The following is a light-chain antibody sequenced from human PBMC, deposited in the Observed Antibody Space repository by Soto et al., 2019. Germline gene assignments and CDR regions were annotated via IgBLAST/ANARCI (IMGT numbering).Light chain of an antibody. CDR3: LQNHNYPRT. V-gene: IGKV1-6*01. Sequence: AIQMTQSPSSLSASAGDRVTITCRASQDISDDVGWYQQTPGKAPKLLISGASRLQSGVPSRFSGSGSGAQFTLTITSLRPEDSAIYYCLQNHNYPRTFGQGTKVDIK. J-gene: IGKJ1*01. CDR2: GAS. CDR1: QDISDD.